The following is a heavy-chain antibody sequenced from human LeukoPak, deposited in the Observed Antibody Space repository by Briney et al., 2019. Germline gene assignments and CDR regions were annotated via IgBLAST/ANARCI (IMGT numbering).Heavy chain of an antibody. J-gene: IGHJ6*02. Sequence: PGRSLRLSCAASGFTFSSYGMHWVRQAPGKGLEWVAVISYGGSNKYYADSVKGRFTISRDNSKNTLYLQMNSLRAEDTAVYYCAKDRIAAAKHAYGMDVWGQGTTVTVSS. V-gene: IGHV3-30*18. CDR1: GFTFSSYG. CDR2: ISYGGSNK. CDR3: AKDRIAAAKHAYGMDV. D-gene: IGHD6-13*01.